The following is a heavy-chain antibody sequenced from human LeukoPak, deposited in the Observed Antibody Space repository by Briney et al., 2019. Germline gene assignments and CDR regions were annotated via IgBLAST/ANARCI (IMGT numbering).Heavy chain of an antibody. Sequence: ASVEVSCKASGYTFTSYYMHWVRQAPGQGLEWMGIINPSGGFTSYAQNFQGRITMTRDTSTSTIYMELNSLRFEDTAVYYCTREGYSRGWYSYWGQGTLVTVSS. CDR2: INPSGGFT. V-gene: IGHV1-46*01. CDR3: TREGYSRGWYSY. J-gene: IGHJ4*02. CDR1: GYTFTSYY. D-gene: IGHD6-19*01.